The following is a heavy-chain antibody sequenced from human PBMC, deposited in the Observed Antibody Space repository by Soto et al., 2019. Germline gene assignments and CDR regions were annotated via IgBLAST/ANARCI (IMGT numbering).Heavy chain of an antibody. J-gene: IGHJ5*02. Sequence: LRLSCAASGFTFSDYYMSWIRQAPGKGLEWVSYISSSGSTIYYADSVKGRFTISRDNAKNSLYLQMNSLRAEDTAVYYCARSTVTTRGNWFDPWGQGTLVTVSS. CDR3: ARSTVTTRGNWFDP. D-gene: IGHD4-17*01. CDR1: GFTFSDYY. CDR2: ISSSGSTI. V-gene: IGHV3-11*01.